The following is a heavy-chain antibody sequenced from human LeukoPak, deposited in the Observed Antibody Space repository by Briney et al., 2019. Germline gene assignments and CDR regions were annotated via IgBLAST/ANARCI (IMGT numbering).Heavy chain of an antibody. Sequence: GGSLRLSCAASGFTFSNYDMSWVRQAPGKGLEWVSSISDSGGSTYYADSVEGRFTISRDNSKNSLYLQMNSLRAEDTALYYCASVDYYGSGNYYNDVDYWGQGTLVTVSS. CDR1: GFTFSNYD. CDR2: ISDSGGST. CDR3: ASVDYYGSGNYYNDVDY. V-gene: IGHV3-23*01. D-gene: IGHD3-10*01. J-gene: IGHJ4*02.